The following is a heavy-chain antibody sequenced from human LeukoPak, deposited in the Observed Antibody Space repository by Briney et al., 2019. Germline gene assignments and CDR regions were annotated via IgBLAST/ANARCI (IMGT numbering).Heavy chain of an antibody. CDR3: ATSESQTKFDY. V-gene: IGHV5-51*01. J-gene: IGHJ4*02. CDR1: GSRFTTHW. D-gene: IGHD1/OR15-1a*01. Sequence: GESLQISCKGSGSRFTTHWIGWVRQMPGKGLEWMGIIFPGDSETLYSASLQGQVTISADKSINTAYLQWSSLKASDTAMYYCATSESQTKFDYWGQGTLVTVSA. CDR2: IFPGDSET.